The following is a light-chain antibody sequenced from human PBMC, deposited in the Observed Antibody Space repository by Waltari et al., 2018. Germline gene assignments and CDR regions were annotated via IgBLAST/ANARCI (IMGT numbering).Light chain of an antibody. J-gene: IGKJ1*01. CDR2: KAS. V-gene: IGKV1-5*03. CDR1: QSISTW. Sequence: DIQMTQSPSTLSASVGDRVTITCRASQSISTWLAWYQQKPGKAPKLVIYKASSLESGVPSMCSGSGSGTEFTLTISSLQPDDFATYYCQQYNSYSRTFGQGTKVEI. CDR3: QQYNSYSRT.